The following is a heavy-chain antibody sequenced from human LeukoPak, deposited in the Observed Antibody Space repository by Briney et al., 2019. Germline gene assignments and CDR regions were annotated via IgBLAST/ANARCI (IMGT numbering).Heavy chain of an antibody. CDR3: AKADYSDLSALYGMDV. J-gene: IGHJ6*02. D-gene: IGHD1-26*01. CDR1: GFTFSSYA. V-gene: IGHV3-23*01. CDR2: ISGSGGST. Sequence: GGSLRLSCAASGFTFSSYAMSWVRQAPGKGLEWVSAISGSGGSTYYADSVKGRFTISRDNSKNTLYLQMNSLRAEDTAVYYCAKADYSDLSALYGMDVWGQGTTVTVSS.